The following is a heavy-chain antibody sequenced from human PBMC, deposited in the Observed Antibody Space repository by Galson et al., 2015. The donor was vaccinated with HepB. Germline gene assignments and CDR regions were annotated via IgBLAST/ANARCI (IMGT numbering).Heavy chain of an antibody. D-gene: IGHD6-19*01. V-gene: IGHV3-30*04. CDR3: ARDRIAVAHYYYYMDV. J-gene: IGHJ6*03. CDR2: ISYDGSNK. CDR1: GFTFSSYA. Sequence: SLRLSCAASGFTFSSYAMHWVRQAPGKGLEWVAVISYDGSNKYYADSVKGRFTISRDNSKNTLYLQMNSLRAEDTAVYYCARDRIAVAHYYYYMDVWGKGTPVTVSS.